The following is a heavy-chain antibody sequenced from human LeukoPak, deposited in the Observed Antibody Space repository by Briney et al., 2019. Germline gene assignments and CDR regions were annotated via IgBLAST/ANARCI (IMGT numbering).Heavy chain of an antibody. CDR3: ARASYDSSGYYLGAGARADY. CDR2: ISSSSSTI. J-gene: IGHJ4*02. D-gene: IGHD3-22*01. CDR1: GFTFSSYT. V-gene: IGHV3-48*01. Sequence: GGSLRLSCAASGFTFSSYTMNWVRQAPGKGLEWVSYISSSSSTIYYAGSVQGRFTISRDNAKNSLYLQMNSLRAEDTAGYYCARASYDSSGYYLGAGARADYWGQGTLVTVSS.